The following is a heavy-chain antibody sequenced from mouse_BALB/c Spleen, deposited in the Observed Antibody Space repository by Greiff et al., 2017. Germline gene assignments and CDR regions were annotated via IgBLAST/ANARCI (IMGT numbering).Heavy chain of an antibody. V-gene: IGHV1-54*01. CDR3: ARSNPEGYFDV. CDR1: GYAFTNYL. J-gene: IGHJ1*01. Sequence: QVQLQQSGAELVRPGTSVKVSCKASGYAFTNYLIEWVKQRPGQGLEWIGVINPGSGGTNYNEKFKGKATLTADKSSSTAYMQLSSLTSDDSAVYFCARSNPEGYFDVWGAGTTVTVAS. CDR2: INPGSGGT.